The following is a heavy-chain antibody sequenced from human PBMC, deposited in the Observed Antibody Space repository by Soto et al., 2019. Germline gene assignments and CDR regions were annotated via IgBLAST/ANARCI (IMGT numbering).Heavy chain of an antibody. Sequence: SETLSLTCAVYGGSFSGYYWSWIRQPPGKGLEWIGEINHSGSTNYNPSLKSRVTISVDTSKNQFSLKLSSVTAADTAVYYCARETAMAAIDYWGQGTLVTV. V-gene: IGHV4-34*01. J-gene: IGHJ4*02. D-gene: IGHD5-18*01. CDR1: GGSFSGYY. CDR3: ARETAMAAIDY. CDR2: INHSGST.